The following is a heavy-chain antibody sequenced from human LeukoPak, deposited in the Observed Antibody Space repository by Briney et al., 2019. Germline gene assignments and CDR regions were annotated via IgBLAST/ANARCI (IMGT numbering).Heavy chain of an antibody. V-gene: IGHV3-23*01. J-gene: IGHJ4*02. CDR3: AKDVYADYGGLDY. CDR1: GFPFSTYA. D-gene: IGHD4-23*01. Sequence: GGSLRLSCAASGFPFSTYAMSWVRQAPGKGLEWVSSIRGSDGSTYYADSVKGRFAISRDNSKNTLYLQMNSLRAEDTAVYYCAKDVYADYGGLDYWGPGTLVTVSS. CDR2: IRGSDGST.